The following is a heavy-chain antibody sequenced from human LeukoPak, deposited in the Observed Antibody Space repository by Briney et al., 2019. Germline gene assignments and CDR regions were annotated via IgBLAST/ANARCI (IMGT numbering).Heavy chain of an antibody. D-gene: IGHD6-19*01. CDR2: INHGGST. J-gene: IGHJ5*02. CDR1: GGSFSGYY. Sequence: KPSETLSLTCAVYGGSFSGYYWSWIRQPPGKGLEWIGEINHGGSTNYNPSLKSRVTISVDTSKNQFSLKLSSVTAADTAVYYCARGIAVVGPWGQGTLVTVSS. CDR3: ARGIAVVGP. V-gene: IGHV4-34*01.